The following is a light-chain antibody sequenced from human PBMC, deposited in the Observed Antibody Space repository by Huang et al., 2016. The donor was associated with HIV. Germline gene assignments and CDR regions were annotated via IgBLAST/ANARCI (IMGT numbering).Light chain of an antibody. CDR3: QQYYSTPPVT. J-gene: IGKJ3*01. V-gene: IGKV4-1*01. CDR2: WAA. Sequence: DIVMTQSPDSLAVSLGERATINCKSIQSVLYSSKNKNYLAWYQQKPGQPPKLLIYWAATRESGVPDRFSGSVSGTDFTRTISSLQAEDVEVYYCQQYYSTPPVTFGPGTKVDIK. CDR1: QSVLYSSKNKNY.